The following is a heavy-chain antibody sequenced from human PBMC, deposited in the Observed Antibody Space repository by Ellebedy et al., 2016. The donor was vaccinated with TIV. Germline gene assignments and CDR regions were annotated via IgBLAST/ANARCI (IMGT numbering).Heavy chain of an antibody. CDR3: TRGPAPSGYGMDD. CDR1: GGSINGYY. D-gene: IGHD2-2*01. J-gene: IGHJ4*02. Sequence: MPGGSLRLSCTVSGGSINGYYWSWIRQPAGKGLEWIGRIYFSGSTNYNPSLKSRVTMSLDASKNQFSLKLSSVTAADTAVYYCTRGPAPSGYGMDDWGQGTLVTVSS. V-gene: IGHV4-4*07. CDR2: IYFSGST.